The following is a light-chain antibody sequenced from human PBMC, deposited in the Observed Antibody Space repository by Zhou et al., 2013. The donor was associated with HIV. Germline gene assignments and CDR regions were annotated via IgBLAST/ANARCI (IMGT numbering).Light chain of an antibody. Sequence: DIQMTQSPSSLSASVGDRVTITCRASQSISTYLNWYQQTPGKAPKLLIYAASSLQSGVPSRFSGGGSGTDFSLTISSLQPEDFATYHCQQSYSTPYTFGQGTKVSIK. J-gene: IGKJ2*01. CDR2: AAS. CDR1: QSISTY. V-gene: IGKV1-39*01. CDR3: QQSYSTPYT.